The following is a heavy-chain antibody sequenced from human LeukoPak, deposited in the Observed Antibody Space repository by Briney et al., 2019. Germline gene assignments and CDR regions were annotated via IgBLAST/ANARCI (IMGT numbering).Heavy chain of an antibody. Sequence: RGSLRLSCAASGFTFSSYSMNWVRQAPGKGPEWVSSISSSSSYIYYADSVNGRFTTARDNAKNSLYLQMNSLRAEDTAVYYCAREEAGDFNVFDYWGQGTLVTVSS. CDR2: ISSSSSYI. J-gene: IGHJ4*02. CDR1: GFTFSSYS. CDR3: AREEAGDFNVFDY. V-gene: IGHV3-21*01. D-gene: IGHD2-21*02.